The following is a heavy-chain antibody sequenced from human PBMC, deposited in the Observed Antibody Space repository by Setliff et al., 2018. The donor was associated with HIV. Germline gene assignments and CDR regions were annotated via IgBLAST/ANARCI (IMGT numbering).Heavy chain of an antibody. V-gene: IGHV4-61*02. CDR3: ARRRDGYNSAPWRNDY. J-gene: IGHJ4*02. Sequence: SETLSLTCTVSGGSISSGSYYWNWIRQPAGKGLEWIGRIYTSGSTYYNPSLKSRVTISVDTSKKQFSLKLRSVTAADTAVYYCARRRDGYNSAPWRNDYWGQGTLVTVSS. D-gene: IGHD5-12*01. CDR1: GGSISSGSYY. CDR2: IYTSGST.